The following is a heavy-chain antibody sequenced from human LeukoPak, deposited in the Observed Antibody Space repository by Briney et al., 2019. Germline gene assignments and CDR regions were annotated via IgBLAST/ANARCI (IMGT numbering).Heavy chain of an antibody. V-gene: IGHV1-46*01. Sequence: GASVKVSCKASGYTFTTYYMHWVRQAPGQGLEWMGIINPSGGSTSYAQKFQGRVTITRDTSTSTVYMEVSSLRSEDTAVYYCARGRYSGYDSFGYWGQGTLVTVSS. CDR2: INPSGGST. D-gene: IGHD5-12*01. CDR1: GYTFTTYY. J-gene: IGHJ4*02. CDR3: ARGRYSGYDSFGY.